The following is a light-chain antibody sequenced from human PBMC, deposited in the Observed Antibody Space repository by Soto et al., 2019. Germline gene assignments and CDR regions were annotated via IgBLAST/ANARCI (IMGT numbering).Light chain of an antibody. CDR3: ISYTGTRSYVL. CDR2: EVG. V-gene: IGLV2-14*01. J-gene: IGLJ2*01. Sequence: QSALTQPASVSGSPGQSITISCTGTSSDVGGYKFVSWYQHHPGKAPKLMIYEVGNRPSGISNRFSGSKSGNTASLTISGLQAEDEADYYCISYTGTRSYVLFGGGTKLTVL. CDR1: SSDVGGYKF.